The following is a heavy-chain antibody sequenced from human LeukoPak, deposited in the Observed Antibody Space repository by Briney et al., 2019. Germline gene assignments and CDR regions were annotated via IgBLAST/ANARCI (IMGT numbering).Heavy chain of an antibody. Sequence: PGGPLQISGQGSGYSFTTYWIGWARQMPGKGLEWMGIIYPGDSDTRYSPSFQGQVTISADKSISTAYLQWSSLKASDTGMYYCASGSYPEYFQHWGQGTLVTVSS. D-gene: IGHD1-26*01. CDR3: ASGSYPEYFQH. J-gene: IGHJ1*01. CDR2: IYPGDSDT. CDR1: GYSFTTYW. V-gene: IGHV5-51*01.